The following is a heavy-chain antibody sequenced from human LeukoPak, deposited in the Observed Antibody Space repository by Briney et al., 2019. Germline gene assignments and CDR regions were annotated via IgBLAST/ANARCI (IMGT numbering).Heavy chain of an antibody. J-gene: IGHJ4*02. CDR3: ARRPLYYYGSGSRDY. D-gene: IGHD3-10*01. Sequence: PSETLSLTCTVSGDSISSSSYYWGWIRQPPGKGLEWIGSIYYSGSTYYNPSLKSRVTISVDTSKNQFSLKLSSVTAADTAVYYCARRPLYYYGSGSRDYWGQGTLVTVSS. CDR2: IYYSGST. CDR1: GDSISSSSYY. V-gene: IGHV4-39*01.